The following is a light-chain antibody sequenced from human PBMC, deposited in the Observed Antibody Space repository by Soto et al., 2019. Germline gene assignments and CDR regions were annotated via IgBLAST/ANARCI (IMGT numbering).Light chain of an antibody. V-gene: IGLV2-23*02. CDR1: SSNVGSYNF. Sequence: QSALTQPASVSGSRGQSITISCTGTSSNVGSYNFVSWYRQYPGKAPELIIYEVSQRPSTFSNRFSGSKSGNTASLTISGLPSDDEADYYFCSYAGNNALVFGGGTKLTVL. CDR3: CSYAGNNALV. J-gene: IGLJ3*02. CDR2: EVS.